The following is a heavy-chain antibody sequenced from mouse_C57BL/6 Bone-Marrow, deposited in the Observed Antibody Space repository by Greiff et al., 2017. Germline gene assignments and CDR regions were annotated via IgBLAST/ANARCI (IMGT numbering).Heavy chain of an antibody. CDR2: ISPRSGNT. CDR3: ARGTTVVAEGFAY. D-gene: IGHD1-1*01. J-gene: IGHJ3*01. CDR1: GYTFTSYG. Sequence: QVQLQQSGAELARPGASVKLSCKASGYTFTSYGISWVKQRTGQGLEWIGEISPRSGNTYYHEKFKGKATLTADKSSSTAYMELRSLTSEDSAVDFCARGTTVVAEGFAYWGQGTMVTVSA. V-gene: IGHV1-81*01.